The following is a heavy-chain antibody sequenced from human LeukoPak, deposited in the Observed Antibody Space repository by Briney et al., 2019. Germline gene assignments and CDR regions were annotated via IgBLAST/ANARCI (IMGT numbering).Heavy chain of an antibody. CDR3: ARRFDTSGWVDY. J-gene: IGHJ4*02. CDR1: GGSISGYY. Sequence: PSETLSLTCTVSGGSISGYYWSWIRQPPGKALEWIGYIYSRGATNSNPSLKSRVTISVDSSKNQFSLKLTSVTAADTAVYYCARRFDTSGWVDYWGQGTLVTVSS. V-gene: IGHV4-4*09. CDR2: IYSRGAT. D-gene: IGHD6-19*01.